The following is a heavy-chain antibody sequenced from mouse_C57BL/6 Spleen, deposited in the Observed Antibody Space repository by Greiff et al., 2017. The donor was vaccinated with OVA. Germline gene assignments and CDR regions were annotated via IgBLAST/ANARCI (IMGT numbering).Heavy chain of an antibody. CDR1: GFTFSDYG. Sequence: EVQLVESGGGLVKPGGSLKLSCAASGFTFSDYGMHWVRQAPEKGLEWVAYISSGSSTIYYADTVKGRFTISRDTAKNTLFLQMTSLRSESTAMYYCARPITTVVATDYAMDYWGQGTSVTVAS. J-gene: IGHJ4*01. CDR3: ARPITTVVATDYAMDY. D-gene: IGHD1-1*01. V-gene: IGHV5-17*01. CDR2: ISSGSSTI.